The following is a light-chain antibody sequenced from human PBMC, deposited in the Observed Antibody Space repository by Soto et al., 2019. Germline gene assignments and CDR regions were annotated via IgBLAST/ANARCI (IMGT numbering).Light chain of an antibody. CDR2: EVT. V-gene: IGLV2-14*01. CDR3: SSFQSTTTPL. CDR1: SSDIGSYDY. J-gene: IGLJ1*01. Sequence: QSALTQPASVSGSPGQSITISCTGTSSDIGSYDYVSWYQQHPGKAPNLIIYEVTDRPSGVSNRFSGSKSGNTASLTISGRQAEDEADYYCSSFQSTTTPLSGSGTKVTVL.